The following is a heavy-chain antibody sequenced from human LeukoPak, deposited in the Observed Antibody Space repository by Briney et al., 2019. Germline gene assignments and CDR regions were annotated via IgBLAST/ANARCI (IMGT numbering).Heavy chain of an antibody. CDR1: GFTFVDYG. V-gene: IGHV3-49*04. CDR2: IRSKAYGETA. J-gene: IGHJ4*02. CDR3: TRDRPYYDSWSASGDY. D-gene: IGHD3-3*01. Sequence: SGGSLTLSCSASGFTFVDYGMNWVRQAPGKGPEWVGFIRSKAYGETAEYAASVKGRFTLSRDDSERIAYLQMNSLKTEDTAVYYCTRDRPYYDSWSASGDYWGQGTLVTVSS.